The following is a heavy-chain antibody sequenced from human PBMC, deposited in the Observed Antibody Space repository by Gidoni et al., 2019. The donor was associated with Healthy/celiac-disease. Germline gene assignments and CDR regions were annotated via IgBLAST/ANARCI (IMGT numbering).Heavy chain of an antibody. V-gene: IGHV1-58*02. Sequence: QMQLVQSGPEVKKPGTSVKVSCKASGFTFTSSAMQWVRQARGQRLEWIGWIVVGSGNKNYAQKSQERVTITRDMATSTAYMELSSLGSEETAVYYCAAGGVGSDAFDIWGQGTMVTVSS. CDR3: AAGGVGSDAFDI. J-gene: IGHJ3*02. CDR2: IVVGSGNK. CDR1: GFTFTSSA. D-gene: IGHD1-26*01.